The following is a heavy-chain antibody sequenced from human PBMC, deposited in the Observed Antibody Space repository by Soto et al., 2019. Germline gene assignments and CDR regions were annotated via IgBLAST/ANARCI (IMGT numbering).Heavy chain of an antibody. Sequence: PGGSLRLSCAASGFTFSSYAMHWVRQAPGKGLEWVAVISYDGSNKYYADSVKGRFTISRDNSKNTLYLQMNSLRAEDTAVYYCARTPEGWELLTRPYYYYYGMDVWGQGTTVTVSS. CDR3: ARTPEGWELLTRPYYYYYGMDV. V-gene: IGHV3-30-3*01. CDR1: GFTFSSYA. D-gene: IGHD1-26*01. CDR2: ISYDGSNK. J-gene: IGHJ6*02.